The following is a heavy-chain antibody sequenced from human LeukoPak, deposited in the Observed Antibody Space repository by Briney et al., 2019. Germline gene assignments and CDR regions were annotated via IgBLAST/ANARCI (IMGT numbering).Heavy chain of an antibody. D-gene: IGHD3-22*01. Sequence: KTSQTLSLTCAVSGGSISSGGYSWSWIRQPPGKGLEWIGEINHSGSTNYNPSLKSRVTISVDTSKNQFSLKLSSVTAADTAVYYCARGLIRGYSIRYYFDYWGQGTLVTVSS. V-gene: IGHV4-30-2*01. CDR1: GGSISSGGYS. CDR3: ARGLIRGYSIRYYFDY. J-gene: IGHJ4*02. CDR2: INHSGST.